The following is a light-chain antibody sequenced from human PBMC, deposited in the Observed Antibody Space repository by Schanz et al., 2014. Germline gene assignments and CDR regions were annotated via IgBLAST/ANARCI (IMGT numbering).Light chain of an antibody. CDR1: ESISDN. J-gene: IGKJ1*01. CDR2: GAS. CDR3: QQYDNSPVT. Sequence: EIVMTQSPATLSVSPGERATLSCRASESISDNLAWYQHKPGQAPRLLIYGASTRATGIPDRFSGSGSGTDFTLTISRLEPEDFAVYYCQQYDNSPVTFGQGTKVEIK. V-gene: IGKV3D-15*02.